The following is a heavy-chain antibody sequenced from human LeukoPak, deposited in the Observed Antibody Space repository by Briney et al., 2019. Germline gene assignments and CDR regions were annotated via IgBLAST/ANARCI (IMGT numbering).Heavy chain of an antibody. J-gene: IGHJ4*02. V-gene: IGHV3-30*03. CDR1: GFTFSSYG. Sequence: GGSLRLSCAASGFTFSSYGMHWVRQAPGKGLEWVAVISYDGSNKYYADSVKGRFTISRDNSKNTLYLQMNSLRAEDTAVYYCATSDGSGSYYNGLPFDYWGQGTLATVSS. CDR2: ISYDGSNK. CDR3: ATSDGSGSYYNGLPFDY. D-gene: IGHD3-10*01.